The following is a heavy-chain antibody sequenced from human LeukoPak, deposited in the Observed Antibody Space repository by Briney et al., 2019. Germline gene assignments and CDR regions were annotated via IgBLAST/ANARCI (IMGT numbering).Heavy chain of an antibody. J-gene: IGHJ4*02. Sequence: PSETLSLTCTVSGVSISSYYWSWIRQPPGKELEWVGYIYYSGSTNYNPSLKSRVAITVDTSKNQYSLKLSSVTAADTAVYYCARWGLRYFEGPFDYWGQGTLVTVSS. V-gene: IGHV4-59*01. CDR2: IYYSGST. CDR1: GVSISSYY. CDR3: ARWGLRYFEGPFDY. D-gene: IGHD3-9*01.